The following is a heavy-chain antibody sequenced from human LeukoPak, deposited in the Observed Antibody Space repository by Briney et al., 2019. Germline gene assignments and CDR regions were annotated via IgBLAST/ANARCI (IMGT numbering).Heavy chain of an antibody. Sequence: GGSLRLSCAASGFTFSSYSMNWVRQAPGKGLEWVSSISSSSSYIYYADSVKGRFTISRDNAKNSLYLHMNSLRAEDTAVYYCARALQHIVVVTAPGYWGQGTLVTVSS. V-gene: IGHV3-21*01. CDR2: ISSSSSYI. CDR3: ARALQHIVVVTAPGY. CDR1: GFTFSSYS. J-gene: IGHJ4*02. D-gene: IGHD2-21*02.